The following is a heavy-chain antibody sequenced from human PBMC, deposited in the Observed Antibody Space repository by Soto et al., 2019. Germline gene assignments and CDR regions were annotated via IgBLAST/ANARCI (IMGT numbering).Heavy chain of an antibody. CDR1: GGSFSCYY. CDR2: INHSGST. Sequence: SETLSLTCGVYGGSFSCYYWTLSRQPPGTRLEWIGEINHSGSTNYNPSLKSRVTISVDTSKNQFSLKLTSVTAADTAVYYCARDKSTGLFDYWGQGTLVTVSS. V-gene: IGHV4-34*01. D-gene: IGHD2-8*02. J-gene: IGHJ4*02. CDR3: ARDKSTGLFDY.